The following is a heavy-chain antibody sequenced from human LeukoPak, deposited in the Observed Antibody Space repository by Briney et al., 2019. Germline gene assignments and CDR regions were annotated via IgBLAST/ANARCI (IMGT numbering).Heavy chain of an antibody. V-gene: IGHV4-39*01. CDR2: IYYSGST. CDR1: GGSISSSSYY. J-gene: IGHJ4*02. Sequence: PSETLSLTCTVSGGSISSSSYYWGWIRQPPGKGLEWIGSIYYSGSTYYNPSLKSRVTIPVDTSKNQFSLKLSSVTAADTAVYYCAKLDCSSTSCYTPIDYWGQGTLVTVSS. CDR3: AKLDCSSTSCYTPIDY. D-gene: IGHD2-2*02.